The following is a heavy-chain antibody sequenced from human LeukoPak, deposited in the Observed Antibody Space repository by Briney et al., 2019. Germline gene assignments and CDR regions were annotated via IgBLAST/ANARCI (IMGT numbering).Heavy chain of an antibody. CDR3: AKDLSDYYGSGYCDY. J-gene: IGHJ4*02. CDR1: GFTFSSYA. D-gene: IGHD3-10*01. CDR2: ISGSGGST. Sequence: GGSLRLSCAASGFTFSSYAMSWVRQAPGKGLEWVSAISGSGGSTYSADSVKGRFTISRDNSKNTLYLQMNSLRAEDTAVYYCAKDLSDYYGSGYCDYWGQGTLVTVSS. V-gene: IGHV3-23*01.